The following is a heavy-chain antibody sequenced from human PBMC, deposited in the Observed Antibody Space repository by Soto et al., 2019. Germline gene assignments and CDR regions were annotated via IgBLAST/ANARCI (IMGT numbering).Heavy chain of an antibody. Sequence: PGGSLRLSCAASGFTFSGSAMHWVRQASGKGLEWVGRIRSKANSYATAYAAPVKGRFTISRDDSKNTAYLQMNSLKTEDTAVYYCTMTTVTKEKFDYWGQGTLVTVSS. V-gene: IGHV3-73*01. CDR3: TMTTVTKEKFDY. CDR1: GFTFSGSA. CDR2: IRSKANSYAT. D-gene: IGHD4-17*01. J-gene: IGHJ4*02.